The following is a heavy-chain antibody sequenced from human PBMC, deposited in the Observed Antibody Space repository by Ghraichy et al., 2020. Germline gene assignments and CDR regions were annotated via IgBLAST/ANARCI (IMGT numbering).Heavy chain of an antibody. CDR3: VRELTSPPSH. CDR2: INSDGSST. Sequence: GESLNISCAGSGFTFSNYWMYWVRQVPGKGPVWISVINSDGSSTNYADSVKGRFTISRDNAENMVYLQMNSLRADDTAVYYFVRELTSPPSHWGQGTLVTVSS. D-gene: IGHD2-2*01. CDR1: GFTFSNYW. V-gene: IGHV3-74*01. J-gene: IGHJ4*02.